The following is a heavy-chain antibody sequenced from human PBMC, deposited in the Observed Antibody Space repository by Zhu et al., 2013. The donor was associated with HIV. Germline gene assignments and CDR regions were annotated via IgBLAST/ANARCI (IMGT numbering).Heavy chain of an antibody. CDR1: GYTFNSFF. J-gene: IGHJ1*01. D-gene: IGHD2-2*01. Sequence: QIQLVQSGAELKQAGTSVSISCKTSGYTFNSFFIHWLRRAPGQGLEWMGIINPSGGTATYSQRFQGRILMTRDSSRKTVYMDLTNLTSRDTALYFCARDQGXPDATSRSTLEYFQYWGQGT. CDR2: INPSGGTA. CDR3: ARDQGXPDATSRSTLEYFQY. V-gene: IGHV1-46*02.